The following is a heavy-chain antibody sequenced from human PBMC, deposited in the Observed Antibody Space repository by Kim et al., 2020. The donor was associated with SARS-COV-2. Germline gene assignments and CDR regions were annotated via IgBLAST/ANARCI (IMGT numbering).Heavy chain of an antibody. Sequence: SETLSLTCAVYGGSFSGYYWSWIRQPPGKGLEWIGEINHSGSTNYNPSLKSRVTISVDTSKNQFSLKLSSVTAADTAVYYCARGPGNFRSSKDWGQGTLVTVSS. CDR1: GGSFSGYY. CDR3: ARGPGNFRSSKD. V-gene: IGHV4-34*01. CDR2: INHSGST. J-gene: IGHJ4*02. D-gene: IGHD4-4*01.